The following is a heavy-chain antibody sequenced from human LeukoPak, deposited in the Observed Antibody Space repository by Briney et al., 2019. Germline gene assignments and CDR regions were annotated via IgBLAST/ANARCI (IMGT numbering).Heavy chain of an antibody. Sequence: ASVKVSCKASGYTFTSYAMHWVRQAPGQRLEWMGWINAGNGNTKYSQEFQGRVTITRDTSASTAYMELSSLRSEDMAVYYCARATGYSSSWYFDYWGQGTLVTVSS. CDR2: INAGNGNT. V-gene: IGHV1-3*03. CDR3: ARATGYSSSWYFDY. CDR1: GYTFTSYA. D-gene: IGHD6-13*01. J-gene: IGHJ4*02.